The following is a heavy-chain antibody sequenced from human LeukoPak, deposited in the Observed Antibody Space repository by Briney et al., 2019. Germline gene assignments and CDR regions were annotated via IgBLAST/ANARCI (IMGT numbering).Heavy chain of an antibody. D-gene: IGHD1-1*01. J-gene: IGHJ4*02. Sequence: GGSLRLSCAASGFTFTDFWMSWVRQAPGKGLEWVANIKQDGSEKYYVDSVKGRFTISRDNAKNSLYLQVNSLRAEDTAVYYCARDSRTRSLDNWGQGTLVTVSS. CDR1: GFTFTDFW. CDR2: IKQDGSEK. V-gene: IGHV3-7*01. CDR3: ARDSRTRSLDN.